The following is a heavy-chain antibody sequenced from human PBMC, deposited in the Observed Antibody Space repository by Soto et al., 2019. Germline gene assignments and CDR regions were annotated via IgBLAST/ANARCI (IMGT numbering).Heavy chain of an antibody. CDR3: AKSLSPYDFWSGYQHENDAFDI. V-gene: IGHV3-30*18. CDR1: GFTFSSYG. Sequence: GGSLRLSCAASGFTFSSYGMHWVRQAPGKGLEWVAVISYDGSNKYYADSVKGRFTISRDNSKNTLYLQMNSLRAEDTAVYYCAKSLSPYDFWSGYQHENDAFDIWGQGTMVTVSS. J-gene: IGHJ3*02. CDR2: ISYDGSNK. D-gene: IGHD3-3*01.